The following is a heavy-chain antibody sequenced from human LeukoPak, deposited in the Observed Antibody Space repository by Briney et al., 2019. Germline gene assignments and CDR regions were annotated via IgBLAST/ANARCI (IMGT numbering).Heavy chain of an antibody. CDR1: GFTFSSYA. CDR3: AKHRFESGGYHSTD. D-gene: IGHD3-22*01. V-gene: IGHV3-23*01. CDR2: ISGGSGST. Sequence: PPGGSLRLSCAASGFTFSSYAMSWVRQAPGKGLAWVSTISGGSGSTYCADSVKGRFTISRDNSKNTLYLQMNSLRDEDTAVYYCAKHRFESGGYHSTDWGQGTPVTVSS. J-gene: IGHJ4*02.